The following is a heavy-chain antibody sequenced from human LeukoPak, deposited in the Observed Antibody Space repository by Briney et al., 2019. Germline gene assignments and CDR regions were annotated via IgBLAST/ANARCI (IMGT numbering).Heavy chain of an antibody. Sequence: GGSLRLSCAASGFTFSSYAMSWVRQAPGKGLEWVSAISGSGGSTYYADSVKGRLTISRDNSKNTLYLQMNSLTAEDTAVYYCAKDRGGYSSGYVWFDPWGQGTLVTVSS. J-gene: IGHJ5*02. CDR1: GFTFSSYA. CDR2: ISGSGGST. D-gene: IGHD5-18*01. V-gene: IGHV3-23*01. CDR3: AKDRGGYSSGYVWFDP.